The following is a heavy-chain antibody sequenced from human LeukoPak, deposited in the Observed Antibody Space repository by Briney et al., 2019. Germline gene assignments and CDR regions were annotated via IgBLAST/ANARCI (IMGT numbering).Heavy chain of an antibody. CDR3: ARQSISGSSLSCIGY. CDR2: IYDSGST. D-gene: IGHD3-22*01. Sequence: SESLSHTCTVSGGSISSYYWSWIRQPPGKGLEWIGNIYDSGSTNYNPSLKSRVTISVDTSKNQCSLKLSSVTAADTAVYYCARQSISGSSLSCIGYQGQGAMVNVSS. J-gene: IGHJ4*02. CDR1: GGSISSYY. V-gene: IGHV4-59*01.